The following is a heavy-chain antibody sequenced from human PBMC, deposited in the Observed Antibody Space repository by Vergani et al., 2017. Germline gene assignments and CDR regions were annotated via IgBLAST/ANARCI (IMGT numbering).Heavy chain of an antibody. CDR2: ISGSGGST. V-gene: IGHV3-23*04. CDR1: GFTFSSYA. Sequence: VQLVESGGGVVQPGRSLRLSCAASGFTFSSYAMSWVRQAPGKGLEWVSAISGSGGSTYYADSVKGRFTISRDNSKNTLYLQMNSLRAEDTAVYYCAKDTRYSSVFTTFDLWGRGTLVTVSS. J-gene: IGHJ2*01. CDR3: AKDTRYSSVFTTFDL. D-gene: IGHD6-19*01.